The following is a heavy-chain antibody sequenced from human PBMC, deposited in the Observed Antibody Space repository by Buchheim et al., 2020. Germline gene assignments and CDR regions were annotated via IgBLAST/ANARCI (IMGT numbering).Heavy chain of an antibody. J-gene: IGHJ4*02. CDR3: ARGRGLDC. V-gene: IGHV3-7*03. D-gene: IGHD3-10*01. CDR1: GFTFSNFW. Sequence: EVQLVESGGGLVQPGGSLRLSCAASGFTFSNFWMTWVRQAPGKGLEWVANIKQDGSEKYYVDSVKGRFTISRDNAKNSLCLQVDSLRAEDTAVYYCARGRGLDCWGQGTL. CDR2: IKQDGSEK.